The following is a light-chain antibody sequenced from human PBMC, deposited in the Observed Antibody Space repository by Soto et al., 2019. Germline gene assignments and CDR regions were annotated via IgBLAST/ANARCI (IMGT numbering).Light chain of an antibody. CDR2: AVS. J-gene: IGKJ2*01. CDR1: QAISNY. Sequence: DIQLTQSPSFLSASVGDRVTITCRASQAISNYFAWYQQKPWKAPRLLIYAVSTLQSGVPSRFSGSGSGTEFTLTISSLQPEDFATYYCQQLTTFGQGTKLEIK. V-gene: IGKV1-9*01. CDR3: QQLTT.